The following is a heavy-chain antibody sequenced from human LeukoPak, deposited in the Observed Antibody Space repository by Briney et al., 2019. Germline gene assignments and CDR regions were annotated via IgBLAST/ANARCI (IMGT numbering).Heavy chain of an antibody. CDR1: GGSISSGGYY. CDR3: ARELVGYGSGNYYNYFDY. V-gene: IGHV4-31*03. J-gene: IGHJ4*02. D-gene: IGHD3-10*01. CDR2: ISYSGTT. Sequence: SQTLSLTCTVSGGSISSGGYYWTWVRQHPGKGLEWIGYISYSGTTYYNPSLKSRITISLDTSKNQFSLQLNSVTGADTAVYFCARELVGYGSGNYYNYFDYWGQGTLVTVSS.